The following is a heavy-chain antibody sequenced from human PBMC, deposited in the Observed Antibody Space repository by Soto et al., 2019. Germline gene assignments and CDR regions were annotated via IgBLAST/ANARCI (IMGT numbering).Heavy chain of an antibody. J-gene: IGHJ5*02. V-gene: IGHV4-31*03. CDR3: ARGVAGVNWFDP. CDR2: IYYSGST. CDR1: GGSISSGGYY. Sequence: QVQLQESGPGLVKPSQTLSLTCTVSGGSISSGGYYWSWIRQHPGKGLEWIGYIYYSGSTYYNPSLQSRVTISVDTSKNPFSLKLSSVTAADTAVYYCARGVAGVNWFDPWGQGTLVTVSS. D-gene: IGHD2-8*01.